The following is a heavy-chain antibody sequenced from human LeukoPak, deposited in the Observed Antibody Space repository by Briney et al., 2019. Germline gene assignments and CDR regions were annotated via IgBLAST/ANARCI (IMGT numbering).Heavy chain of an antibody. CDR3: ARDALYSSSPVPDWFDP. CDR2: ISHDAKST. J-gene: IGHJ5*02. CDR1: GFTFSSYG. D-gene: IGHD6-13*01. V-gene: IGHV3-33*08. Sequence: GRSLRLSCATSGFTFSSYGMHWVRQVPGKGLEWVTVISHDAKSTYHVDSVKGRFTISRDNAKNSLYLQMNSLRAEDTAVYYCARDALYSSSPVPDWFDPWGQGTLVTVSS.